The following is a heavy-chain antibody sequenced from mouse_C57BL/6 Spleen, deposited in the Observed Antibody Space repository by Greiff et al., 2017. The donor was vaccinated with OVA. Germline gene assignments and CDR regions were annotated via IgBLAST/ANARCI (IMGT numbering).Heavy chain of an antibody. CDR1: GYTFTDYN. CDR2: INPNNGGT. V-gene: IGHV1-22*01. Sequence: VQLQQSGPELVKPGASVKMSCKASGYTFTDYNMHWVKQSHGKSLEWIGYINPNNGGTSYNQKFKGKATLTVNKYSSTAYMELLSLTSEDSAVYYCAATAQATGMDYWGQGTSVTVSS. D-gene: IGHD3-2*02. CDR3: AATAQATGMDY. J-gene: IGHJ4*01.